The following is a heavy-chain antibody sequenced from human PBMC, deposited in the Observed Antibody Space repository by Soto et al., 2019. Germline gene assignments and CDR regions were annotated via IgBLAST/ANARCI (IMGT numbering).Heavy chain of an antibody. Sequence: GGSLRLSCTGSGFTFSSSTMTWVCQGPGKGLEWVSSISSSSSYIYFADSLKGRSTISRDNAKNSLYLQMNSLRAEDTAVYYCARDIGEMSAVWGQGTQVTVSS. CDR3: ARDIGEMSAV. V-gene: IGHV3-21*06. D-gene: IGHD3-10*01. CDR1: GFTFSSST. J-gene: IGHJ4*02. CDR2: ISSSSSYI.